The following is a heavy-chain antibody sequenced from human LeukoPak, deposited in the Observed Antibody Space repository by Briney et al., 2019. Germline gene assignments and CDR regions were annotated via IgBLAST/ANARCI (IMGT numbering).Heavy chain of an antibody. CDR3: ARDPTRGYSYGYVYNAFDI. CDR1: GGTFSSYA. J-gene: IGHJ3*02. V-gene: IGHV1-69*05. Sequence: ASVKVSCKASGGTFSSYAISWVRQAPGQGLEWMGGIIPIFGTANYAQKFQGRVTITTDESTSTAYMELSSLRSEDTAVYYCARDPTRGYSYGYVYNAFDIWGQGTMVTVSS. CDR2: IIPIFGTA. D-gene: IGHD5-18*01.